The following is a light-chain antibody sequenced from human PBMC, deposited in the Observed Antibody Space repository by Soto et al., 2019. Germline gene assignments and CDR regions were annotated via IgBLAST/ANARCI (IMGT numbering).Light chain of an antibody. CDR2: DAS. CDR1: QSITIW. J-gene: IGKJ5*01. CDR3: QQFLSFPIT. V-gene: IGKV1-5*01. Sequence: DIQMTQSPSTLSASAGDRVTITCRASQSITIWFAWYQQKPGKAPKLLIYDASTLESGVPSRFSGSGSGTEFTLTISSLQPDDFATYYCQQFLSFPITFGQGTRLEIK.